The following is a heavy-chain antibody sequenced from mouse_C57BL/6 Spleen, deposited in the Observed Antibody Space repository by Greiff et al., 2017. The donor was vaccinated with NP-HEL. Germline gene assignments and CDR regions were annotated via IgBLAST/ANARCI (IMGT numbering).Heavy chain of an antibody. J-gene: IGHJ3*01. D-gene: IGHD2-1*01. CDR3: AREKVYGNYEAY. CDR1: GYTFTDYY. V-gene: IGHV1-26*01. CDR2: INPNNGGT. Sequence: EVKLQQSGPELVKPGASVKISCKASGYTFTDYYMNWVKPSHGKSLEWIGDINPNNGGTSYNQKFKGKATLTVDKSSSTAYMELRSLTSEDSAVYYCAREKVYGNYEAYWGQGTLVTVSA.